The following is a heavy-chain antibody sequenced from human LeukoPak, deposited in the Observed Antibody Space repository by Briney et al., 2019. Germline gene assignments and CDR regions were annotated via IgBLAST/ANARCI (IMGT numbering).Heavy chain of an antibody. V-gene: IGHV4-59*08. Sequence: PSETLSLTCTVSGGSISTYYWSWIRQSPRKGLEWIGSVYYSGSTNYNPSLKSRVSISVDTSKNQFSLELSSVTAADTAVYYCAVNSTKDTFDIWGQGTMVTVSS. D-gene: IGHD5/OR15-5a*01. CDR1: GGSISTYY. CDR3: AVNSTKDTFDI. J-gene: IGHJ3*02. CDR2: VYYSGST.